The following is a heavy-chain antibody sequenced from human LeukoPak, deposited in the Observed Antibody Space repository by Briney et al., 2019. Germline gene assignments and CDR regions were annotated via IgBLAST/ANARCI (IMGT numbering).Heavy chain of an antibody. D-gene: IGHD3-22*01. Sequence: SVKVSCKASGGTFSSYAISWVRQAPGQGLEWMGGIIPIFGTANYAQKFQGRVTMTRDTSTSTVYMELSSLRSEDTAVYYCARGGVVDDTTHFDYWGQGTLVTVSS. V-gene: IGHV1-69*05. CDR2: IIPIFGTA. J-gene: IGHJ4*02. CDR1: GGTFSSYA. CDR3: ARGGVVDDTTHFDY.